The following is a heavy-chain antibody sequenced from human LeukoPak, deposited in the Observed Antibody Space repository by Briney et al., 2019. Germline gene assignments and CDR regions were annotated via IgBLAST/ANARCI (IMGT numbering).Heavy chain of an antibody. CDR2: INPNSGGT. D-gene: IGHD2-15*01. CDR1: GYTFTGYY. V-gene: IGHV1-2*02. J-gene: IGHJ5*02. CDR3: ARDLGYCSGGSCSNWFDP. Sequence: ASVKVSCKASGYTFTGYYMHWVRQAPGQGLEWMGWINPNSGGTNYAQKFQGRVTMTRDTSISTTYMELSRLRSDDTAVYYCARDLGYCSGGSCSNWFDPWGQGTLVTVSS.